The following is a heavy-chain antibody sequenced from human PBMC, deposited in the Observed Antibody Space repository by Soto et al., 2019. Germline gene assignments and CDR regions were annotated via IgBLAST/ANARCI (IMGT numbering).Heavy chain of an antibody. D-gene: IGHD2-8*01. Sequence: QVQLEESGPRLVKPSETLSLTCTVSGDSISRNSYYWGWIRQSSGKGLEWIGSMSHRGSTHYNPSLNNRVAISVDNSKNHFSLRLTSVTAADTAVYFCARHEGEYASASSALDVWGQGTTVTVSS. J-gene: IGHJ6*02. CDR1: GDSISRNSYY. CDR2: MSHRGST. V-gene: IGHV4-39*01. CDR3: ARHEGEYASASSALDV.